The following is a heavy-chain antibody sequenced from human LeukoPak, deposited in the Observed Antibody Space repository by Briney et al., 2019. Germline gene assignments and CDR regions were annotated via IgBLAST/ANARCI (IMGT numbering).Heavy chain of an antibody. V-gene: IGHV3-74*01. Sequence: GGSLRLSCAASGFTFSSYWMHWVRQAPGKGLVWVSRINSDGSSTSYADSVKGRFTISRDNAKNTLYPQMNSLRAEDTAVYYCARVDGHCSSTNCYPPGYYYGMDVWGQGTTVTVSS. D-gene: IGHD2-2*03. J-gene: IGHJ6*02. CDR2: INSDGSST. CDR3: ARVDGHCSSTNCYPPGYYYGMDV. CDR1: GFTFSSYW.